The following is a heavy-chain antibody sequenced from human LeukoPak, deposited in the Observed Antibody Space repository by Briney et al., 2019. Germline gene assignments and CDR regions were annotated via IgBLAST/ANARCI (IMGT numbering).Heavy chain of an antibody. D-gene: IGHD6-13*01. V-gene: IGHV4-39*01. CDR2: IYYSGCT. CDR1: VGSISSSSYS. CDR3: ARHGPIGAAAGTGWFDP. Sequence: KPSETLSLTCSVPVGSISSSSYSWGWISQPPGKGMEWPGRIYYSGCTYYNASLNSRVTISVDTSKNQFSLKLSSVTAADTAVYYCARHGPIGAAAGTGWFDPWGQGTLVTVSS. J-gene: IGHJ5*02.